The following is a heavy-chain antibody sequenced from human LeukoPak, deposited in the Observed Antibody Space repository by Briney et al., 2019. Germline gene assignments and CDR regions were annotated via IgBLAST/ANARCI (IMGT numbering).Heavy chain of an antibody. D-gene: IGHD4-17*01. J-gene: IGHJ3*02. CDR2: ISRSSSYI. CDR3: ARDGSTVTTFGAFDI. V-gene: IGHV3-21*01. CDR1: GFTFSSYS. Sequence: GGSLRLSCAASGFTFSSYSMNWVRQAPGKGLEWVSSISRSSSYIYYADSVKGRFTISRDNAKNSLYLQMNSLRAEDTAVYYCARDGSTVTTFGAFDIWGQGTMVTVSS.